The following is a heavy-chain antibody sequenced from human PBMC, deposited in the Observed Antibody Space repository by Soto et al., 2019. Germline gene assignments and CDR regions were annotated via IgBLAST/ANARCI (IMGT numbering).Heavy chain of an antibody. CDR2: INAGNGDT. CDR3: ARAGGFAAYYGLDV. J-gene: IGHJ6*02. V-gene: IGHV1-3*01. CDR1: GYTFTTYA. Sequence: QVQLVQSGAEVRKTGASVKVSCKASGYTFTTYAIHWVRQAPGQRLEGMGWINAGNGDTRDSQKFQGRFTITRDTSASTTYLELSTLRSEDTATYFCARAGGFAAYYGLDVWGQGTTVTVSS. D-gene: IGHD3-10*01.